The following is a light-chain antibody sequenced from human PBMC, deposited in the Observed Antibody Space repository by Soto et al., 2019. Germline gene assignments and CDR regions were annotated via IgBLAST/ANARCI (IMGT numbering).Light chain of an antibody. V-gene: IGLV2-18*02. CDR3: SSYTSSSTYV. J-gene: IGLJ1*01. CDR1: SSDVGGSNG. Sequence: QSVLSQPPSVSGSPGQSVAFSCTGTSSDVGGSNGVSWYQQPPGTAPKLMIYDVSNRPSGVPDRFSGSKSGNTASLTISGLQAEDEGDYYCSSYTSSSTYVFGTGTKVTVL. CDR2: DVS.